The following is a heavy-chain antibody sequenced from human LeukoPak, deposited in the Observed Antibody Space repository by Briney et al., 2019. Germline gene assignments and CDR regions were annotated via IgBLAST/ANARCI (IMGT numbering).Heavy chain of an antibody. CDR3: ARDIVGTTAGGDYYGIDV. CDR2: IYHSGST. V-gene: IGHV4-30-2*01. J-gene: IGHJ6*02. Sequence: SSETLSLTCAVSGGSISSGGYSWSWIRQPPGKGLEWIGYIYHSGSTYYNPSLKSRVTISVDRSKNQFSLKLTSVTAADTAVYYCARDIVGTTAGGDYYGIDVWGQGTTVTVSS. CDR1: GGSISSGGYS. D-gene: IGHD1-26*01.